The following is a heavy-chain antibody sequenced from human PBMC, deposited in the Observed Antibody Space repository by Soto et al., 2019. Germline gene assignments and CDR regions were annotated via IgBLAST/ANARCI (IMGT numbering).Heavy chain of an antibody. Sequence: ASVKVSCKASGYTFTSYGISWVRQAPGQGLEWVGWISAYNGNTNYAQKPQGRVTMTTDTSTSTAYMELRSLRSDDTAVYYCARSTYDFWGGYPTYGMDVWGQGTTVTVSS. D-gene: IGHD3-3*01. J-gene: IGHJ6*02. CDR2: ISAYNGNT. CDR3: ARSTYDFWGGYPTYGMDV. V-gene: IGHV1-18*04. CDR1: GYTFTSYG.